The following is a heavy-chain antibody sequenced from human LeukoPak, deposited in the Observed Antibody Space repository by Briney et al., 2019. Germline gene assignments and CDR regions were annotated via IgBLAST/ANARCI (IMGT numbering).Heavy chain of an antibody. V-gene: IGHV3-30-3*01. CDR2: ISYDGSNK. CDR3: ADYYYDSSGYYAGDY. D-gene: IGHD3-22*01. J-gene: IGHJ4*02. Sequence: PGGSLRLSCAASGFTFSSYAMHWVRQAPGKGLEWLAVISYDGSNKYYADSVKGRFTISRDNSKNTLYLQMNSLRAEETAVYYCADYYYDSSGYYAGDYWGQGTLVTVSS. CDR1: GFTFSSYA.